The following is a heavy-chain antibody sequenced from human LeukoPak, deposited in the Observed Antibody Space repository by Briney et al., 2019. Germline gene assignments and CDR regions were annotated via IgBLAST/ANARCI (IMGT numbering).Heavy chain of an antibody. D-gene: IGHD3-10*01. V-gene: IGHV1-2*02. CDR2: INPNSGGT. CDR3: AREHPSGGYLRDPYPSDY. J-gene: IGHJ4*02. Sequence: ASVKVSCKASGYTFTGYYMHWVRQAPGQGLEWMGWINPNSGGTNYAQKFQDRVTMTRDTSISTAYMELSRLKSDDTAVYYCAREHPSGGYLRDPYPSDYWGQGILVTVSS. CDR1: GYTFTGYY.